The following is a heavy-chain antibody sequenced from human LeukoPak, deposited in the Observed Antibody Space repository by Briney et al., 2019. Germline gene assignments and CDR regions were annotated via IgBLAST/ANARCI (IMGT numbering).Heavy chain of an antibody. CDR1: GYTFNAYF. Sequence: RASVKVSCKASGYTFNAYFLHWVRQAPGQGLEWMGWISAHSSITNYAQNFQGRVTMTGDTSISTVYLELSGLRSDDTAVYYCVREIHRFDYCGQGTLVIVSP. D-gene: IGHD5-18*01. J-gene: IGHJ4*02. CDR2: ISAHSSIT. V-gene: IGHV1-2*02. CDR3: VREIHRFDY.